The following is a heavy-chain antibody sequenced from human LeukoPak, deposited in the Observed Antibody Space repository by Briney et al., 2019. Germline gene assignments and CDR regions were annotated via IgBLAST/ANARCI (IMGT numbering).Heavy chain of an antibody. J-gene: IGHJ4*02. CDR3: AKGYYYDSKGFDY. CDR1: GFTFSTYA. Sequence: GGSLRLSCAASGFTFSTYAMSWVRQAPEKGLEWVSSISGSSTGWITYYADSVKGRFTISRDNSKNTLYLQMNSLRAEDTAVYYCAKGYYYDSKGFDYWGQGTLVTVSS. D-gene: IGHD3-22*01. V-gene: IGHV3-23*01. CDR2: ISGSSTGWIT.